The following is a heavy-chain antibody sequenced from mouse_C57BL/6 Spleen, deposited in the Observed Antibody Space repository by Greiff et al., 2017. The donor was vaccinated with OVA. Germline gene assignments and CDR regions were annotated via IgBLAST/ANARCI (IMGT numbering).Heavy chain of an antibody. CDR2: ISSGGSYT. CDR1: GFTFSSYG. CDR3: ARHLYYGNYFYYFDY. D-gene: IGHD2-1*01. Sequence: EVQRVESGGDLVKPGGSLKLSCAASGFTFSSYGMSWVRQTPDKRLEWVATISSGGSYTYYPDSVKGRFTISRDNAKNTLYLQMSSLKSEDTAMYYCARHLYYGNYFYYFDYWGQGTTLTVSS. V-gene: IGHV5-6*01. J-gene: IGHJ2*01.